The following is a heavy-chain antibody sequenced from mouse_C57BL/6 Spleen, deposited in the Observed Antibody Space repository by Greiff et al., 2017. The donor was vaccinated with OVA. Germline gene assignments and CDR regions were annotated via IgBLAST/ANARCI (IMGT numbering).Heavy chain of an antibody. D-gene: IGHD2-2*01. Sequence: EVMLVESGGGLVKPGGSLKLSCAASGFTFSSYAMSWVRQTPEKRLEWVATISDGGSYTYYPDNVKGRFTISRDNAKNNLYLQMSHLKSEDTAMYYCARGRVTVDYFDYWGQGTTLTVSS. CDR1: GFTFSSYA. CDR2: ISDGGSYT. CDR3: ARGRVTVDYFDY. J-gene: IGHJ2*01. V-gene: IGHV5-4*03.